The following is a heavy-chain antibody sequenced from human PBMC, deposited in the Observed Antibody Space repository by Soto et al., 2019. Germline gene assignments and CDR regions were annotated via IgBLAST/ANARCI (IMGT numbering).Heavy chain of an antibody. D-gene: IGHD1-26*01. CDR3: ARVPPRRWEQNWFDP. Sequence: GASVKVSCKASGYTFTSYGISWVRQAPGQGLEWMGWISAYNGNTNYAQKLQGRVTMTTDTSTSTAYMELRSLRSDDTAVYYCARVPPRRWEQNWFDPWGQGTLVTVSS. V-gene: IGHV1-18*01. CDR1: GYTFTSYG. J-gene: IGHJ5*02. CDR2: ISAYNGNT.